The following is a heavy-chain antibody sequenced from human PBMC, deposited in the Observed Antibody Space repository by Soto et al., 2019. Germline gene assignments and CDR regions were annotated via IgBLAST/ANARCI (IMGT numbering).Heavy chain of an antibody. J-gene: IGHJ6*02. D-gene: IGHD4-17*01. V-gene: IGHV3-23*01. CDR3: AKVDGDYGDYYYYYGMDV. Sequence: GSLRLSCAASGFTFRSYAMSWVRQAPGKGLEWVSAISGSGGSTYYADSVKGRFTISRDNSKNTLYLQMNSLRAEDTAVYYCAKVDGDYGDYYYYYGMDVWGQGTTVTVSS. CDR1: GFTFRSYA. CDR2: ISGSGGST.